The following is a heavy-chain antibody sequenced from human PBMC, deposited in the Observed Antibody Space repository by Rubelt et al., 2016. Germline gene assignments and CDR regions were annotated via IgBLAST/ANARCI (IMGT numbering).Heavy chain of an antibody. V-gene: IGHV4-34*01. J-gene: IGHJ6*02. D-gene: IGHD6-13*01. CDR2: INHSGST. CDR3: ARGRRGSSSWLGRDYYGMDV. Sequence: QVQLQQWGAGLLKPSETLSLTCAVYGGSFSGYYWSWIRQPPGKGLEWIGEINHSGSTNYNPSLKSRVTRSVDTSKNQCYLKRSSVTAADTAVYYCARGRRGSSSWLGRDYYGMDVWGQGTTVTVSS. CDR1: GGSFSGYY.